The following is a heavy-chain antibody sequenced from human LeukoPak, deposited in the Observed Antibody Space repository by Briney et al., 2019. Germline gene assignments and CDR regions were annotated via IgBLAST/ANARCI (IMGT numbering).Heavy chain of an antibody. Sequence: GESLKISCTGSGYSFTSYWIGWVRQMPGKGLEWRGINYPGNSDTRYNQYFQGQVTISADKSSSTAYLQWSSLKASDTAMYYCARQSLYYDFWSGYYGYWGQGTLVTVSS. CDR2: NYPGNSDT. D-gene: IGHD3-3*01. CDR3: ARQSLYYDFWSGYYGY. V-gene: IGHV5-51*01. J-gene: IGHJ4*02. CDR1: GYSFTSYW.